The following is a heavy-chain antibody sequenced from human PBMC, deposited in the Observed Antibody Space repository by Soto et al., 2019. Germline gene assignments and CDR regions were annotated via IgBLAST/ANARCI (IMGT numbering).Heavy chain of an antibody. CDR1: GDSISSYY. Sequence: KPSETLSLTCTVSGDSISSYYWSWIRQPAGKGLEWIGRFSTTGSTDYNPSLKSRVTVSVDTSKNQFSLKLNSVTAADTAIYFCARGAYGSGSSPNWFDPWGQGTVVTVSS. CDR3: ARGAYGSGSSPNWFDP. D-gene: IGHD3-10*01. V-gene: IGHV4-4*07. CDR2: FSTTGST. J-gene: IGHJ5*02.